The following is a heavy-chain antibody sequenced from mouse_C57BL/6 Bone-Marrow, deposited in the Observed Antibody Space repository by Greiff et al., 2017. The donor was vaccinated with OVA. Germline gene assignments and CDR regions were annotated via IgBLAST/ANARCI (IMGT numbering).Heavy chain of an antibody. Sequence: EVQLKESGPGLVKPSQSLSLTCSVTGYSITSGYYWNWIRQFPGNKLEWMGYISYDGSNNYNPSLKNRISITRDTSKNQFFLKLNSVTTEDTATYYCARDDYDWFAYWGQGTLVTVSA. CDR2: ISYDGSN. V-gene: IGHV3-6*01. CDR1: GYSITSGYY. CDR3: ARDDYDWFAY. D-gene: IGHD2-4*01. J-gene: IGHJ3*01.